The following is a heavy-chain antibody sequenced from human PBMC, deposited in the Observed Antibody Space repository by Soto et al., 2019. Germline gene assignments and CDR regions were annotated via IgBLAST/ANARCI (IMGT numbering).Heavy chain of an antibody. CDR2: INPSSGGT. CDR3: ARDRRDTAVIGTTDTMDV. Sequence: XAVKLSCKASGYPFTTYYIHWVRQAPGRGLEWMGWINPSSGGTNYAQRFQGWVTMTRDTSINTAYMELNRLKSDDTAVYYCARDRRDTAVIGTTDTMDVWGQGTTVTVSS. V-gene: IGHV1-2*04. J-gene: IGHJ6*02. CDR1: GYPFTTYY. D-gene: IGHD1-20*01.